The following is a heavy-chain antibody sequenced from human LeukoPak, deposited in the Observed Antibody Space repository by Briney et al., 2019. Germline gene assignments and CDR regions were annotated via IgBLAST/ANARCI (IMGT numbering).Heavy chain of an antibody. CDR2: VSTGGSTT. D-gene: IGHD2-21*01. J-gene: IGHJ4*02. CDR1: GFTFSSYG. Sequence: PGRSLRLSCAASGFTFSSYGMHWVRQAPGKGLEWVSVVSTGGSTTYYADSVRGRFNVSRDNAKDSVFLQLNSLRAEDTAIYYCAKEGVISETFDCWGQGVLVTVSS. V-gene: IGHV3-33*06. CDR3: AKEGVISETFDC.